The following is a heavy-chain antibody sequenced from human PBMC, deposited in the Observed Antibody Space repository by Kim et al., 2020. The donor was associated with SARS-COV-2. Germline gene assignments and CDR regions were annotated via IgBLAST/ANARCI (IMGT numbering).Heavy chain of an antibody. J-gene: IGHJ4*02. D-gene: IGHD3-22*01. CDR3: ARGIRYYYDSSGSLLGDY. CDR2: ISYDGSNK. CDR1: GFTFSSYA. Sequence: GGSLRLSCAASGFTFSSYAMHWVRQAPGKGLEWVAVISYDGSNKYYADSVKGRFTISRDNSKNTLYLQMNSLRAEDTAVYYCARGIRYYYDSSGSLLGDYWGQGTLVTVSS. V-gene: IGHV3-30*04.